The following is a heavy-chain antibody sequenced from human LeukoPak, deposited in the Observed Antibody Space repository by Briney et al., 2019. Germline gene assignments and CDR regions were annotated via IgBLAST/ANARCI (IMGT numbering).Heavy chain of an antibody. CDR2: INPNSGGT. D-gene: IGHD4-23*01. V-gene: IGHV1-2*02. Sequence: ASVKVSCKASGYTFTGYYMHWMRHAPGQGIEWMGWINPNSGGTNYAQKFQSRVTMTRDTSISTAYMELSRLRSDDTAVYYCARGSATVVTPPYYWGQGTLVTVSS. CDR3: ARGSATVVTPPYY. J-gene: IGHJ4*02. CDR1: GYTFTGYY.